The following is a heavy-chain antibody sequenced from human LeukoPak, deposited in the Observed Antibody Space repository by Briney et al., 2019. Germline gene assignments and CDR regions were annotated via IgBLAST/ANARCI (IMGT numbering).Heavy chain of an antibody. Sequence: GGSLRLSCAASGATLHSFAMSWVRQAPGKGLEWLAVTSGTEDSTHYADSVRSRFIISTDSSKKSLYLQMNSLRAEDTAVYYCTKDLMTGFSSGWYFGYWGLGTLVTVSS. CDR2: TSGTEDST. D-gene: IGHD6-19*01. V-gene: IGHV3-23*01. J-gene: IGHJ4*02. CDR1: GATLHSFA. CDR3: TKDLMTGFSSGWYFGY.